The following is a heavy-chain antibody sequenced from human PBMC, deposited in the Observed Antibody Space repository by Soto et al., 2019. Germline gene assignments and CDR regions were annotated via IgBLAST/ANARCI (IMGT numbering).Heavy chain of an antibody. V-gene: IGHV4-59*01. CDR1: GGSISSYY. J-gene: IGHJ6*03. CDR2: IYYSGST. Sequence: ASETLSLTCTVSGGSISSYYWSWIRQPPGKGLEWIGYIYYSGSTNYNPSLKSRVTISVDTSKNQFSLKLSSVTAADTAVYYCARGGTPRFIAAAGTHYYYYYYMDVWGKGTTVTVSS. CDR3: ARGGTPRFIAAAGTHYYYYYYMDV. D-gene: IGHD6-13*01.